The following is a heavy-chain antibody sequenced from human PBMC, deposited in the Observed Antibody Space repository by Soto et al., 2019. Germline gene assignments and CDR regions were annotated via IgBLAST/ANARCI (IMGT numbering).Heavy chain of an antibody. D-gene: IGHD6-19*01. CDR2: IIPIFGTA. Sequence: SVKVSCKASGGTFSSYAISWVRQALGQGLEWMGGIIPIFGTANYAQKFQGRVTITADESTSTAYMELSSLRSEDTAVYYCASPSSGWYYFDYWGQGTLVTVSS. J-gene: IGHJ4*02. CDR3: ASPSSGWYYFDY. CDR1: GGTFSSYA. V-gene: IGHV1-69*13.